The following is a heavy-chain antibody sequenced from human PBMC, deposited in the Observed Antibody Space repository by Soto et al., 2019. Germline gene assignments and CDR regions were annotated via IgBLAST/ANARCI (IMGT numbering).Heavy chain of an antibody. Sequence: PSETLSLTCTVSGGFSSSYYWSWIRQPPGKGLELIGYIYYGGSTKYNPSLKSRVTISIETSKNQFSLKLSSVTAADTAVYYCARGGYGMDVWGQGTTVTVSS. V-gene: IGHV4-59*01. J-gene: IGHJ6*02. CDR1: GGFSSSYY. CDR3: ARGGYGMDV. CDR2: IYYGGST.